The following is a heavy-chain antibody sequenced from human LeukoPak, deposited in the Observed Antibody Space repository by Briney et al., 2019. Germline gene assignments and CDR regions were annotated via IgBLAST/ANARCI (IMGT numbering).Heavy chain of an antibody. CDR2: IYYSGST. CDR3: ASTSYFGSEGNDFDI. Sequence: PSQTLSLTCTVSGGSISSGSYYWSWIRQPAGKGLEWIGYIYYSGSTNYNPSLKSRVTISVDTSKNQFSLKLSSVTAADTAVYYCASTSYFGSEGNDFDIWGQGTMVTVSS. J-gene: IGHJ3*02. CDR1: GGSISSGSYY. V-gene: IGHV4-61*09. D-gene: IGHD2/OR15-2a*01.